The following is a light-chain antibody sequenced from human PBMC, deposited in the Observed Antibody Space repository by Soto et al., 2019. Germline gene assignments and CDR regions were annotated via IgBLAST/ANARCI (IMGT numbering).Light chain of an antibody. V-gene: IGKV1-9*01. J-gene: IGKJ5*01. CDR1: HDISTY. CDR3: QQLNTLPFT. Sequence: DIQLTQSPSLLSASLGDRVTITFRASHDISTYLAWYQQKPGKAPRLMIYEASTLQSGVPSRFSGSGSGTEFTLTISGLLPEDFATYHCQQLNTLPFTFGQGTRLETK. CDR2: EAS.